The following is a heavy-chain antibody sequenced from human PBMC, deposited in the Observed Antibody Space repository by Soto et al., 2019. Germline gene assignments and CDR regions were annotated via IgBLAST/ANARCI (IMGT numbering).Heavy chain of an antibody. Sequence: QVQLQESGPGLAKPSETLSLTCSVSGGSISTYFWSWIRQSGGKRLEWIGRISSSGSTSYNPSLKSRVTMSIDTSKSQFSLKLCSVTAADTAIYYCARALAEGSGYTDYWGQGTLVTVSS. CDR1: GGSISTYF. CDR3: ARALAEGSGYTDY. CDR2: ISSSGST. J-gene: IGHJ4*02. D-gene: IGHD5-12*01. V-gene: IGHV4-4*07.